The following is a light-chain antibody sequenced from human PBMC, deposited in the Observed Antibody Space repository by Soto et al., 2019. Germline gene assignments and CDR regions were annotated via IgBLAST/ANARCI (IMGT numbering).Light chain of an antibody. J-gene: IGKJ3*01. Sequence: DIQMTQSPSTLSASVGDRVTITCRASQSISSWLAWYQQKPGKAPKLLIYKASSLESGVPSRFSGCGSGTAFTLTISSLQPDDFAAYYCQQSFTYGPGTKVDIK. CDR2: KAS. CDR3: QQSFT. V-gene: IGKV1-5*03. CDR1: QSISSW.